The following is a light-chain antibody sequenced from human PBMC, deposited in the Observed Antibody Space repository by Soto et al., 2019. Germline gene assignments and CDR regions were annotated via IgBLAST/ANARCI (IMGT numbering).Light chain of an antibody. CDR1: QSVRRY. CDR3: QKRNNWPPIT. V-gene: IGKV3-11*01. CDR2: DAS. Sequence: EIVLTQSPATLSLSPGERATLSCRASQSVRRYLAWYQQKPGQAPRLLIYDASTRAAGIPDRFSGSGSETDFTLTITSLGPEDFAVYYCQKRNNWPPITFGQGTRLEIK. J-gene: IGKJ5*01.